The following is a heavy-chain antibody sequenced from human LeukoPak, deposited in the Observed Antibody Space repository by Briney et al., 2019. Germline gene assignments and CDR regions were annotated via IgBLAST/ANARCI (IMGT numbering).Heavy chain of an antibody. CDR3: ARESHDSSGYFSYFDY. V-gene: IGHV4-59*11. D-gene: IGHD3-22*01. J-gene: IGHJ4*02. CDR1: GDSIGSHY. CDR2: IFYVGST. Sequence: PSETLSLTCTVSGDSIGSHYWSWIRQPPGKGLEWIGYIFYVGSTNYNPSLKSRVTISVDTSKNQFSLKLNSVTAADTAVYYCARESHDSSGYFSYFDYWGQGTLVTVSS.